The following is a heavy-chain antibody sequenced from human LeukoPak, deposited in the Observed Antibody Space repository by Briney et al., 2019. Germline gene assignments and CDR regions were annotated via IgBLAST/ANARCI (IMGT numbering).Heavy chain of an antibody. CDR2: IYTSGST. V-gene: IGHV4-61*02. CDR1: GGSLSSGSYY. Sequence: SETLSLTCTVSGGSLSSGSYYWSWIRQPAGKGLEWIGRIYTSGSTNYNPSLKSRITISVDTSKNQFSLKLSSVTAADTAVYYCARRAGYRSSTSRYSGDAFDIWGQGTMVTVSS. J-gene: IGHJ3*02. D-gene: IGHD2-2*01. CDR3: ARRAGYRSSTSRYSGDAFDI.